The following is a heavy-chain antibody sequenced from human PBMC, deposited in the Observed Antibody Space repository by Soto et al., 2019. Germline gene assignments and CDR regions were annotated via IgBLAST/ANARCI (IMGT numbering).Heavy chain of an antibody. D-gene: IGHD3-22*01. CDR2: IVPIFGA. Sequence: QVQLVQSGAEVKKPGSSVKVSCKSSGGTFSNYGFSWVRQAPGQGLECMGVIVPIFGAEHPQKFQGRVTITADESTKTVLMELRGLRSEDTAVDYCARGGSDYEGSGYYQGHVWGQGTTVTVSS. J-gene: IGHJ6*02. V-gene: IGHV1-69*12. CDR1: GGTFSNYG. CDR3: ARGGSDYEGSGYYQGHV.